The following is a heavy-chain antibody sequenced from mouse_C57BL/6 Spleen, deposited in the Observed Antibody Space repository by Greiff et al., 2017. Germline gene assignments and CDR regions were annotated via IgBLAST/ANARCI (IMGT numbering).Heavy chain of an antibody. CDR2: IDPSDSYT. D-gene: IGHD1-1*01. J-gene: IGHJ3*01. V-gene: IGHV1-69*01. CDR1: GYTFTSYW. CDR3: ARKGFITTEFAY. Sequence: QVQLKQPGAELVMPGASVKLSCKASGYTFTSYWMHWVKQRPGQGLEWIGEIDPSDSYTNYNQKFKGKSTLTVDKSSSTAYMQLSSLTSEDSAVYYCARKGFITTEFAYWGQGTLVTVSA.